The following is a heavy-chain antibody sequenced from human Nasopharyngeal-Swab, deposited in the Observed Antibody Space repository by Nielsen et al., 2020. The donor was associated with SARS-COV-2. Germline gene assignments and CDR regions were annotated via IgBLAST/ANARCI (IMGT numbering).Heavy chain of an antibody. CDR2: ISGSDHTT. CDR3: AKDRDSGDDSDDYYHYYGMDV. V-gene: IGHV3-23*01. D-gene: IGHD5-12*01. Sequence: GGSLRLSCAASGFTFSSYAMSWVRQAPGKGLEWVSAISGSDHTTYYADSVKGRFTISRDNSKNTVNLQMNSLRAEDTAIYYCAKDRDSGDDSDDYYHYYGMDVWGQGTTVTVSS. J-gene: IGHJ6*02. CDR1: GFTFSSYA.